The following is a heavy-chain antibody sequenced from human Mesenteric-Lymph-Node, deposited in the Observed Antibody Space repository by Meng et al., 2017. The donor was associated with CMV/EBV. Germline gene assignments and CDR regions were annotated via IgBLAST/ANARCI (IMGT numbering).Heavy chain of an antibody. CDR3: ADQQQLARFDP. Sequence: GESLKISCAASGFTFSSYSMNWVRQAPGKGLEWVSSISSSSSYIYYADSVKGRFTISRDNAKNSLYLQMNSLRAEDTAVYYCADQQQLARFDPWGQGTLVTVSS. J-gene: IGHJ5*02. CDR1: GFTFSSYS. V-gene: IGHV3-21*01. CDR2: ISSSSSYI. D-gene: IGHD6-13*01.